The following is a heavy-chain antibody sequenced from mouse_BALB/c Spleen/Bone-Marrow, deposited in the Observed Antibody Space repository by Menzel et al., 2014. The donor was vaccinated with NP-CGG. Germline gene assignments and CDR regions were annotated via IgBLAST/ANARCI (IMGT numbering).Heavy chain of an antibody. V-gene: IGHV4-1*02. CDR3: AKNYYYGYVAY. CDR2: INPDSSTI. Sequence: EVKLMESGGGLVQPGGSLRLSCAASGFDFSRYWMTWVRQAPGKGLEWIGEINPDSSTINYTPSLKDKFIISRGYAKNTLYLQMSKVRSEDTALYYCAKNYYYGYVAYWGQGTLVTVSA. CDR1: GFDFSRYW. J-gene: IGHJ3*01. D-gene: IGHD1-2*01.